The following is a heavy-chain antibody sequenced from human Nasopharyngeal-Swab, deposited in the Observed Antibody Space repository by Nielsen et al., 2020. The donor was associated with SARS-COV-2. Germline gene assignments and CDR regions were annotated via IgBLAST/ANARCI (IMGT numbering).Heavy chain of an antibody. CDR1: GYTFTSYG. CDR2: ISAYNGNT. CDR3: ARDRGPYCSGGSCCLPLPYYYYYGMDV. V-gene: IGHV1-18*01. D-gene: IGHD2-15*01. J-gene: IGHJ6*02. Sequence: ASVKVSCKASGYTFTSYGISWVRQAPGQGLEWMGWISAYNGNTNYAQKLQGRVTMTTDTSTSTAYMELRSLRSDDTAVYYCARDRGPYCSGGSCCLPLPYYYYYGMDVWGQGTTVTVSS.